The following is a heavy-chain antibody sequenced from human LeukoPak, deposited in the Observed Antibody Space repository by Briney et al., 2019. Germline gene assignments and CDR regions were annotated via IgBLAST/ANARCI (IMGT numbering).Heavy chain of an antibody. CDR1: GFTFSTYR. CDR3: ARVRGVRSSWWLSSDAFDI. J-gene: IGHJ3*02. CDR2: IRSSGSTI. Sequence: GGSLRLSCAASGFTFSTYRMSWIRQAPGKGLEWVSYIRSSGSTIYYADSVKGRFTISRDNAKNSLYLQMNSLRAEDTAVYYCARVRGVRSSWWLSSDAFDIWGQGTMVTVSS. V-gene: IGHV3-11*04. D-gene: IGHD6-13*01.